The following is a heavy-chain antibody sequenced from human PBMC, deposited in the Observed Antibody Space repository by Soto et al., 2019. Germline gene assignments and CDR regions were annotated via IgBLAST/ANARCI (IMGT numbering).Heavy chain of an antibody. V-gene: IGHV3-30*18. CDR3: AKDEVRGVIYYYYGIDV. CDR1: GFTFRSYG. CDR2: ISYDGRNK. Sequence: GGSLKLSCAASGFTFRSYGMHWVRQAPGKGLEWVAVISYDGRNKYYADSVKGRFTISRDNSKNTLYLQMNSLRAEDTAVYYCAKDEVRGVIYYYYGIDVWGQGT. J-gene: IGHJ6*02. D-gene: IGHD3-10*01.